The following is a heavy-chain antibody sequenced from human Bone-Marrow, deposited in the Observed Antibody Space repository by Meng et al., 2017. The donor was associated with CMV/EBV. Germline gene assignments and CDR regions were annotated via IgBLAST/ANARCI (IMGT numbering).Heavy chain of an antibody. CDR2: IIPIFGTA. V-gene: IGHV1-69*05. Sequence: SVKVSCKASGGTFSSYAISWVRQAPGQGLEWMGGIIPIFGTANYAQKFQGRVTITTDESTSTAYMELSSLRSEDTAVYYCASHTVYDFWSGSYYYYGMDVWGQGTTVTVSS. CDR3: ASHTVYDFWSGSYYYYGMDV. CDR1: GGTFSSYA. J-gene: IGHJ6*02. D-gene: IGHD3-3*01.